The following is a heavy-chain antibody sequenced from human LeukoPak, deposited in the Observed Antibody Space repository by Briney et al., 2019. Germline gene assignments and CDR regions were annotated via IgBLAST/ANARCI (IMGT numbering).Heavy chain of an antibody. Sequence: VASVKVSCKASGYTFTGYYMHWVRQAPGQGLEWMGWNNPNSGGTNYAQKFQGRVTMTRDTSISTAYMELSRLRSDDTAVYYCASARIVGAYFDYWGQGTLVTVSS. CDR1: GYTFTGYY. V-gene: IGHV1-2*02. J-gene: IGHJ4*02. CDR2: NNPNSGGT. CDR3: ASARIVGAYFDY. D-gene: IGHD1-26*01.